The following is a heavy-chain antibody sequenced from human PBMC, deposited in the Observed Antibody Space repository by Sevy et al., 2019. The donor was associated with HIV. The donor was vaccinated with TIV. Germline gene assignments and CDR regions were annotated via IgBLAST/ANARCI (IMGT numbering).Heavy chain of an antibody. CDR2: TSYDGSHK. CDR3: TRRGNDDEFFRY. CDR1: GFIFSNFA. V-gene: IGHV3-30*04. Sequence: GGSLRLSCTVSGFIFSNFAMHWVRQAPGKGLEWVAVTSYDGSHKYYADSVKGRFTVSRDNSRNILSLEMSSLTRDDTAVYYCTRRGNDDEFFRYWGQGTLVTVSS. J-gene: IGHJ1*01. D-gene: IGHD1-1*01.